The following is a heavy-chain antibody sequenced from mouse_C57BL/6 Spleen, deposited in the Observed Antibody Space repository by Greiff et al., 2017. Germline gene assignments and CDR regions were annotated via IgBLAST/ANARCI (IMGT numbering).Heavy chain of an antibody. J-gene: IGHJ3*01. D-gene: IGHD1-2*01. CDR3: AREGNYSGFAY. V-gene: IGHV1-82*01. Sequence: QVQLKQSGPELVKPGASVKISCKASGYAFSSSWMNWVKQRPGKGLEWIGRIYPGDGDTNYNGKFKGKATLTADKSSSTAYMQLSSLTSEDSAVYFCAREGNYSGFAYWGQGTLVTVSA. CDR1: GYAFSSSW. CDR2: IYPGDGDT.